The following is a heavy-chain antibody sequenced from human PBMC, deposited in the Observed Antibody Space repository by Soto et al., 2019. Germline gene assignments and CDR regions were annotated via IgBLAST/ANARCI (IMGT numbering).Heavy chain of an antibody. CDR2: VSRSGEYT. CDR1: GFTFSSYA. Sequence: GGSLRLSCATSGFTFSSYAMSWVRQAPWKGLEWVSAVSRSGEYTYYTDSAKGRFTISRDNSKKTLYLQMNSLRAEDTAVYSCAKDQVGDHTSGWQGAFDMWGQGTVMIV. CDR3: AKDQVGDHTSGWQGAFDM. V-gene: IGHV3-23*01. J-gene: IGHJ3*02. D-gene: IGHD6-19*01.